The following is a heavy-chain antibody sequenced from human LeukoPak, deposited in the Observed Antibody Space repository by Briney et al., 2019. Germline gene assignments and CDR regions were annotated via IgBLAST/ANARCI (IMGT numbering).Heavy chain of an antibody. V-gene: IGHV4-59*01. D-gene: IGHD6-13*01. J-gene: IGHJ5*02. CDR2: IYYSGST. CDR3: AKQQLVGGGWFDP. CDR1: GGSISSYD. Sequence: SETLSLTCTVSGGSISSYDWSWIRQPPGKGLEWIGYIYYSGSTNYNPSLKSRVTISVDTSKNQFSLKLSSVTAADTAVYYCAKQQLVGGGWFDPWGQGTLVTVSS.